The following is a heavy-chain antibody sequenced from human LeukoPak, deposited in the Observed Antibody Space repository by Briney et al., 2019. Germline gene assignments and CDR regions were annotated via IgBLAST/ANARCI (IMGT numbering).Heavy chain of an antibody. D-gene: IGHD3-22*01. V-gene: IGHV1-18*01. J-gene: IGHJ6*02. CDR3: ARDLKRGHYDSSRYGMDV. CDR1: GYTFTSYG. CDR2: ISAYNGNT. Sequence: ASVKVSCKASGYTFTSYGISWVRQAPGQGLEWMGWISAYNGNTNYAQKPQGRVTMTTDTSTSTAYMELRSLRSDDTAVYYCARDLKRGHYDSSRYGMDVWGQGTTVTVSS.